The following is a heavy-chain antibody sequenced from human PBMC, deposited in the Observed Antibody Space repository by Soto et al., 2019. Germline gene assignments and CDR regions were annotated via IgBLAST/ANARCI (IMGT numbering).Heavy chain of an antibody. CDR1: GFTFSSYA. J-gene: IGHJ4*02. CDR2: IGGSGDST. D-gene: IGHD1-26*01. CDR3: ARRGCGSYYDY. V-gene: IGHV3-23*01. Sequence: EVQLLESGGGLVQPGGSLRLSCAASGFTFSSYAMRWVRQAPGKGLEWVSAIGGSGDSTYYADSVKGRFTTSRDNSKNTLYLQRNSLRDEDTAVYYCARRGCGSYYDYWGQGTLVTVSS.